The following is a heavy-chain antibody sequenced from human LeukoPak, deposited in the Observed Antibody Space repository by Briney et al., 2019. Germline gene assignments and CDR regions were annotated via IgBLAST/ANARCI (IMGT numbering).Heavy chain of an antibody. V-gene: IGHV1-69*04. D-gene: IGHD3-22*01. CDR3: ATPYYYDSSGCLDY. CDR1: GGTFSSYA. J-gene: IGHJ4*02. CDR2: IIPILGIA. Sequence: SVKVSCKASGGTFSSYAISWVRQAPGQGLEWTGRIIPILGIANYAQKFQGRVTITADKSTSTAYMELSSLRSEDTAVYYCATPYYYDSSGCLDYWAREPWSPSPQ.